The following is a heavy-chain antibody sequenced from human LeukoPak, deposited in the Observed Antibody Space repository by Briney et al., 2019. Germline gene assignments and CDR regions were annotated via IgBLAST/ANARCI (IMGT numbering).Heavy chain of an antibody. CDR2: ISYDGSNK. J-gene: IGHJ4*02. CDR3: ARYCSGGSCYSGAFDY. CDR1: GFTFSSYG. V-gene: IGHV3-30*03. D-gene: IGHD2-15*01. Sequence: GGSLRLSCAASGFTFSSYGMHWVRQAPGKGLEWVAVISYDGSNKYYADSVKGRFTISRDNSKNTLYLQMNSLRAEDTAVYYCARYCSGGSCYSGAFDYWGQGTLVTVSS.